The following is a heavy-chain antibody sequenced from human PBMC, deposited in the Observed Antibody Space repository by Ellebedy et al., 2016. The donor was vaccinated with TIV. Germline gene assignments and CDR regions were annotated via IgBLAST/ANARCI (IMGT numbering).Heavy chain of an antibody. J-gene: IGHJ6*02. D-gene: IGHD4-17*01. V-gene: IGHV1-18*01. CDR2: ISAYNGNT. CDR3: ARGTWHGDYYSMDV. Sequence: ASVKVSCKASGYTFTSYGISWVRQAPGQGLEWMGWISAYNGNTNYAQKFQERVTINRDMSINTASMELSSLRSEDTAVYYCARGTWHGDYYSMDVWGQGTTVTVSS. CDR1: GYTFTSYG.